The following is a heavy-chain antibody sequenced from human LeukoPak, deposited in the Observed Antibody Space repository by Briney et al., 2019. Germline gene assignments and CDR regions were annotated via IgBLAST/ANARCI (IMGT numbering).Heavy chain of an antibody. V-gene: IGHV4-34*01. CDR3: ARGRKGYGDYIYRVGYFDY. CDR1: GGSFSGYY. D-gene: IGHD4-17*01. CDR2: INHSGST. Sequence: SETLSLTCAVYGGSFSGYYWSWIRQPPGKGLEWIGEINHSGSTNYNPSLKSRVTISVDTSKNQFSLKPSSVTAADTAVYYCARGRKGYGDYIYRVGYFDYWGQGTLVTVSS. J-gene: IGHJ4*02.